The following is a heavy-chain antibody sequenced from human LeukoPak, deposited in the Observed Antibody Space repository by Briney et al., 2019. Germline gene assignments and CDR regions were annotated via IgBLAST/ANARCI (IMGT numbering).Heavy chain of an antibody. D-gene: IGHD1-1*01. CDR2: IKSKTDGGTT. CDR3: TTDQTVRPTGTPFDY. Sequence: GGSLRLSCAASGFTFSNAWMSWVRQAPGKGLEWVGRIKSKTDGGTTDYAAPVKGRFTISRDDSKNTLYLQMNSLKTEDTAVYYCTTDQTVRPTGTPFDYWGQGTLVTVSS. J-gene: IGHJ4*02. V-gene: IGHV3-15*01. CDR1: GFTFSNAW.